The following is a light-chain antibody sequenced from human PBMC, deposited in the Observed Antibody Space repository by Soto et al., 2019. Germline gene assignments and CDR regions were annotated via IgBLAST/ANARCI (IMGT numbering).Light chain of an antibody. CDR1: QSLLHSNGYNY. CDR3: MQALQTPLT. CDR2: LGS. Sequence: DIVMTHSPLSLPVTPGAPASISCRSSQSLLHSNGYNYLDWYLQKPGQSPQLLIYLGSNRASGVPDRVSGSGSGTDFTLKISRVEAEDVGGYYCMQALQTPLTFGGGTKVEIK. V-gene: IGKV2-28*01. J-gene: IGKJ4*01.